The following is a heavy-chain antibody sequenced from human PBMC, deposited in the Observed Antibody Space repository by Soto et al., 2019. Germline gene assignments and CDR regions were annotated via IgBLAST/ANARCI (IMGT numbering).Heavy chain of an antibody. CDR2: ISWNSNTI. J-gene: IGHJ3*02. Sequence: EVQLVESGGGLVQPGRSLRLSCVGSGYAFTDYAMHWVRQAPGKGLEWVTGISWNSNTINYANSVKGRFTISRDNAQNSLYLQMNSLSAEDTALYYCAKDSPYSSSCQRAFDIWGQGTRVTVSS. V-gene: IGHV3-9*01. CDR1: GYAFTDYA. CDR3: AKDSPYSSSCQRAFDI. D-gene: IGHD6-13*01.